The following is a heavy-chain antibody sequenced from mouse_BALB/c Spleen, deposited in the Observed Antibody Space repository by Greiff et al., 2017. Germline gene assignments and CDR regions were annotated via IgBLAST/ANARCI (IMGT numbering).Heavy chain of an antibody. CDR3: ALLITTVVTPLAY. CDR1: GFNIKDYY. V-gene: IGHV14-1*02. Sequence: VQLQQSGAELVRPGALVKLSCKASGFNIKDYYMHWVKQRPEQGLEWIGWIDPENGNTIYDPKFQGKASITADTSSNTAYLQLSSLTSEDTAVYYCALLITTVVTPLAYWGQGTLVTVSA. D-gene: IGHD1-1*01. CDR2: IDPENGNT. J-gene: IGHJ3*01.